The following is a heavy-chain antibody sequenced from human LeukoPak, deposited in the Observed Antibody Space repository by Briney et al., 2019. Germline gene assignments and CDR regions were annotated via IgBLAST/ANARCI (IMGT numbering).Heavy chain of an antibody. Sequence: GGSLRLSCAASGFTFSSYAMSWVRQAPGKGLEWVSAISGSGGSTYYADSVKGRLTISRDNSKNTLHLQMNSLRAEDTAVYYCAKMQPSNWEGGYWGQGTLVTVSS. V-gene: IGHV3-23*01. D-gene: IGHD7-27*01. CDR2: ISGSGGST. J-gene: IGHJ4*02. CDR3: AKMQPSNWEGGY. CDR1: GFTFSSYA.